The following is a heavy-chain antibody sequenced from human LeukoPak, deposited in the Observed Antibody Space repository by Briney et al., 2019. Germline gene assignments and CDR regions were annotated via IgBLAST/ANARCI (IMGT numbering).Heavy chain of an antibody. Sequence: GGSLRLSCAASGFTFTSYYMHWVRQAPGQGLEWMGIINPSGGSTSYAQKFQGRVTMTRDTSTSTVYMELSSLRSEDTAVYYCARVGRGTGKFDRWGQGTLVTVAS. CDR1: GFTFTSYY. V-gene: IGHV1-46*01. D-gene: IGHD1-1*01. CDR3: ARVGRGTGKFDR. CDR2: INPSGGST. J-gene: IGHJ5*02.